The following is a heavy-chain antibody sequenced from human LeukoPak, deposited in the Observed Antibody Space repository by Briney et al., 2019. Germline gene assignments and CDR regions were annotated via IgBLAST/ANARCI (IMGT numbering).Heavy chain of an antibody. J-gene: IGHJ4*02. CDR1: GGSISSSNW. D-gene: IGHD5-24*01. Sequence: SETLSLTCAVSGGSISSSNWWSWVRQPPGKGLEWIGEIYHSGSTNYNPSLKSRVTISVDKSKNQFSLKLSSVTAADTAVYYCARVSLGDGYNSASYYLDYWGREPWSPSPQ. V-gene: IGHV4-4*02. CDR2: IYHSGST. CDR3: ARVSLGDGYNSASYYLDY.